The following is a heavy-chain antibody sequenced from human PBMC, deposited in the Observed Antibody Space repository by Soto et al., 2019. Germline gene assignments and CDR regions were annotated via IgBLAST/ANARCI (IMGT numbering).Heavy chain of an antibody. J-gene: IGHJ4*02. CDR3: AGDSNLVVVPAATLEFDY. V-gene: IGHV1-18*01. D-gene: IGHD2-2*01. CDR2: ISAYNGNT. CDR1: GYTFTSYG. Sequence: QVQLVQSGAEVKKPGASVKVSCKASGYTFTSYGISWVRQAPGQGLEWMGWISAYNGNTNYAQKLQGRVTMTTDTSTSTAYMELRSLRSDDTAVYYCAGDSNLVVVPAATLEFDYWGQGTLVTVSS.